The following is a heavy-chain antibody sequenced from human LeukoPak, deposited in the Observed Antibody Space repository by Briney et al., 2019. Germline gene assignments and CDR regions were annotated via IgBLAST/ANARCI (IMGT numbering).Heavy chain of an antibody. J-gene: IGHJ6*03. CDR2: IIPIFGTA. CDR1: GGTFSSYA. Sequence: SVKVSXKASGGTFSSYAISWVRQAPGQGLEWIGGIIPIFGTANYAQKFQGRVTITTDESTSTAYMELSSLRSEDTAVYYCARGVVPAARYYYYYMDVWGKGTTVTVSS. D-gene: IGHD2-2*01. CDR3: ARGVVPAARYYYYYMDV. V-gene: IGHV1-69*05.